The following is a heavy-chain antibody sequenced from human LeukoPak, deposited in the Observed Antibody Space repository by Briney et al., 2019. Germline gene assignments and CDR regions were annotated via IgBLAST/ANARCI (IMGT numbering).Heavy chain of an antibody. CDR1: GFTFSSYA. CDR2: ISGRVGST. J-gene: IGHJ4*02. D-gene: IGHD1-26*01. V-gene: IGHV3-23*01. CDR3: ARISSGRSTYYFDY. Sequence: PGGSLRLSCAASGFTFSSYAMSWVRQAPGKGLEWVSAISGRVGSTYYADSVKGRFTISRANSKDTLSLQMNSLRAEDTAVYYCARISSGRSTYYFDYWGQGTLVTVSS.